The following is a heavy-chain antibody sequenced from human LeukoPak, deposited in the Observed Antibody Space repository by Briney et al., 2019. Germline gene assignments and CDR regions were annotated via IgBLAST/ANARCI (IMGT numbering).Heavy chain of an antibody. V-gene: IGHV3-33*08. CDR1: GFTFSIYG. J-gene: IGHJ5*02. D-gene: IGHD2-2*01. CDR2: ISYDGSNE. CDR3: ARDGYQLLSWFDP. Sequence: PGGSLRLPCAASGFTFSIYGIHWVRQAPGKGLEWVAVISYDGSNEYYADSVKGRFTISRDNSKNTLYLQMNSLRAEDTAVYYCARDGYQLLSWFDPWGQGTLVTVSS.